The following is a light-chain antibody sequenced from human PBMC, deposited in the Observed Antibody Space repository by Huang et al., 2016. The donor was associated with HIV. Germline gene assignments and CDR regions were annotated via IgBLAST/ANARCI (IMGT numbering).Light chain of an antibody. CDR2: GAS. V-gene: IGKV3-15*01. CDR1: QSVTGN. J-gene: IGKJ3*01. CDR3: QQYNKWPRT. Sequence: EIVMTQSPATLSVSPGERATLSCRASQSVTGNLAWYQHKPGQPPRLLIYGASTRAAGAAARFNASGSGTEFTLTINSLQSEDFAVYYCQQYNKWPRTFGPGTKVDVK.